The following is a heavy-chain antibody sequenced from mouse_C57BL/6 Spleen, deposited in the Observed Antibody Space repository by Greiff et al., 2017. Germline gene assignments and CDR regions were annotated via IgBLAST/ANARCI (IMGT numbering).Heavy chain of an antibody. J-gene: IGHJ1*03. D-gene: IGHD1-1*01. CDR3: ADGFSGYFDV. Sequence: VQGVESGAELAKPGASVKLSCKASGYTFTSYWMHWVKQRPGQGLEWIGYINPSSGYTKYNQKFKDKATLTADKSSSTAYMQLSSLTYEDSAVYYCADGFSGYFDVWGTGTTVTVSS. CDR2: INPSSGYT. V-gene: IGHV1-7*01. CDR1: GYTFTSYW.